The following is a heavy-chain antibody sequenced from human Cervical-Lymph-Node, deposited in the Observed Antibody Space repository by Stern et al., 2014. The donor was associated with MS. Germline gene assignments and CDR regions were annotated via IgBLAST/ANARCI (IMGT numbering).Heavy chain of an antibody. Sequence: QVQLLESGAEVKKPGASVKISCKASGYTFTSQYIHWLRQAPGQGLEWMGIVNPGTGAKGYAQKFQDRVTMTGDTSTSTVYMDLSSLTSEDTAVYFCARDPTRYGVYDGVFDLWGQGTMVTVSS. CDR1: GYTFTSQY. V-gene: IGHV1-46*03. CDR2: VNPGTGAK. CDR3: ARDPTRYGVYDGVFDL. D-gene: IGHD5/OR15-5a*01. J-gene: IGHJ3*01.